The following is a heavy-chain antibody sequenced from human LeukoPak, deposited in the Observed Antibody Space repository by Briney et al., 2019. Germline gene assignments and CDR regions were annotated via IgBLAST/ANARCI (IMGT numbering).Heavy chain of an antibody. J-gene: IGHJ6*02. CDR2: IYSGGST. V-gene: IGHV3-66*01. D-gene: IGHD6-19*01. Sequence: PGGSLRLSCAASGFTVSSNYMSWVRQAPGKGLEWVSVIYSGGSTYYADSVKGRFTISRDNSKNTPYLQMNSLRAEDTAVYYCARDWDPLSGWYYYYGMDVWGQGTTVTVSS. CDR3: ARDWDPLSGWYYYYGMDV. CDR1: GFTVSSNY.